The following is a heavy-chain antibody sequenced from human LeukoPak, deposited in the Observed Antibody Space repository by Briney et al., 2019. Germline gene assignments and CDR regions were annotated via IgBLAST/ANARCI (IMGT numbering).Heavy chain of an antibody. CDR1: GFTFSDYY. CDR2: ISSSGSTI. J-gene: IGHJ4*02. D-gene: IGHD3-10*01. Sequence: GGSLRLSCAASGFTFSDYYMSWIRQAPGKGLEWVSYISSSGSTIYYADSVKGRFTISRDNSKNTLYLQMNSLRAEDTALYYCAKDEGPSVDGDYFDYWGQGTLVTVSS. CDR3: AKDEGPSVDGDYFDY. V-gene: IGHV3-11*01.